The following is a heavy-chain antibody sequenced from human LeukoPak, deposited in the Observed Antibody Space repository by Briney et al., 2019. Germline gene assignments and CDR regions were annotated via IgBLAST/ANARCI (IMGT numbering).Heavy chain of an antibody. J-gene: IGHJ5*02. CDR3: ASSSGSYYFLFDP. Sequence: SETLSLTCTVSGGSINSSNYYWGWIRQPPGKGLEWIGSVYYRGSTYYNPSLKSRVTISVDTSKNQFSLKLSSVTAADTAVYYCASSSGSYYFLFDPWGQGILVIVSS. D-gene: IGHD1-26*01. CDR1: GGSINSSNYY. CDR2: VYYRGST. V-gene: IGHV4-39*01.